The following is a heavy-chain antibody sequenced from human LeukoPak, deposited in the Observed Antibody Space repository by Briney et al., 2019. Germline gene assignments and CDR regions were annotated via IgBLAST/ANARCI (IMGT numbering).Heavy chain of an antibody. V-gene: IGHV3-66*01. D-gene: IGHD6-19*01. CDR1: GFTVSSKY. CDR3: ASGIEVGPVYFDY. J-gene: IGHJ4*02. CDR2: IYSGGNT. Sequence: GGSLRLSCAASGFTVSSKYMSWVRQAPGKGLEWVPVIYSGGNTYYADSVKGRFTISRDNSKNTVNLQMNSLRAEDTAVYYCASGIEVGPVYFDYWGQGTLVTVSS.